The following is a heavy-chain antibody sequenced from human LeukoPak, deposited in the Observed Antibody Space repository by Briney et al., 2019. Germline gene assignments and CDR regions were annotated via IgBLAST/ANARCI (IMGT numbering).Heavy chain of an antibody. D-gene: IGHD1-20*01. V-gene: IGHV4-61*01. CDR1: GGSVSSGSYY. CDR3: AAPYNWNGGVDY. Sequence: SETLSLTCTVSGGSVSSGSYYWSWLRQPPGKGLEWIGYIYYSGSTNYNPSLKSRVTISVDTSKNQFSLKLSSVTAADTAVYYCAAPYNWNGGVDYWGQGTLVTVSS. CDR2: IYYSGST. J-gene: IGHJ4*02.